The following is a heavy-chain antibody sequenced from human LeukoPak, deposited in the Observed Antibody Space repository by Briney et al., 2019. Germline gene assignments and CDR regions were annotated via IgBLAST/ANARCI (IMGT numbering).Heavy chain of an antibody. CDR1: GGTFSSYA. D-gene: IGHD2-2*01. J-gene: IGHJ3*02. V-gene: IGHV1-69*04. Sequence: SVKVSCKASGGTFSSYAISWVRPAPGQGLEWMGRIIPIFGIANYAQKFQGRVTITADKSTSTAYMELSSLRSEDTAVYYCASPTPYCSSTSCYVGRAFDIWGQGTMVTVSS. CDR3: ASPTPYCSSTSCYVGRAFDI. CDR2: IIPIFGIA.